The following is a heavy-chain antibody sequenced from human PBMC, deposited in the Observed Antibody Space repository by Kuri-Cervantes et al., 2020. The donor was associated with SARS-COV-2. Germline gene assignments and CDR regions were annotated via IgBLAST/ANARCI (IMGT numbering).Heavy chain of an antibody. D-gene: IGHD5-24*01. Sequence: GGSLRLSCAASGFTFSSYSMNWVRQAPGKGLEWVSSISSSSSYIYYADSVKGRFTISRDNAKNSLYLQMNSLRADDTALYYCARDKDGIEEFDYRGQGTLVTVSS. CDR1: GFTFSSYS. CDR2: ISSSSSYI. J-gene: IGHJ4*02. V-gene: IGHV3-21*01. CDR3: ARDKDGIEEFDY.